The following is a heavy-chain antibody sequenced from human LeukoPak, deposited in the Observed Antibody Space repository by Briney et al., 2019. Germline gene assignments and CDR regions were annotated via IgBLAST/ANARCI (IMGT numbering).Heavy chain of an antibody. J-gene: IGHJ4*02. V-gene: IGHV3-49*03. CDR2: IRSKAYGGTT. CDR1: GFTFGDYA. CDR3: GYDSSAYYPGY. D-gene: IGHD3-22*01. Sequence: GGSLRLSCTASGFTFGDYAMSWFRQAPGKGLEWVGFIRSKAYGGTTEYAASVKGRFTISRDDSKSIAYLQMNSLKTEDTAVYYCGYDSSAYYPGYWGQGTLVTVSS.